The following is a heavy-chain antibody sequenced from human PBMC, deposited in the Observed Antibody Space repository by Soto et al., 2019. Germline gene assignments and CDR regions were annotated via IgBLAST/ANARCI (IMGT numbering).Heavy chain of an antibody. Sequence: QVQLQQSGPGLVKPSQTLSLTCAISGDSVSSNSAAWNWIRQSPSRGIEWMGRTCYRTKWYNDYAVSVQSRITIHTITSKNQISLHLNSVTPEDTAVYYCARELTGTLRKDDAFDIWGQGTMVTVSS. J-gene: IGHJ3*02. V-gene: IGHV6-1*01. CDR3: ARELTGTLRKDDAFDI. D-gene: IGHD1-7*01. CDR2: TCYRTKWYN. CDR1: GDSVSSNSAA.